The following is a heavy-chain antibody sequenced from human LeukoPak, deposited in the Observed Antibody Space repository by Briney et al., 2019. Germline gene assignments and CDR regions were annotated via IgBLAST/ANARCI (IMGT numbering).Heavy chain of an antibody. V-gene: IGHV4-59*01. CDR2: IYYSGST. CDR3: ARVTGYTIEDYFDY. D-gene: IGHD3-9*01. Sequence: SETLSPTCTVSGGSISSYYWSWIRQPPGKGLEWIGYIYYSGSTNYNPSLKSRVTISVETSKNQFSLKLSSVTAADTAVYYCARVTGYTIEDYFDYWGQGTLVTVSS. CDR1: GGSISSYY. J-gene: IGHJ4*02.